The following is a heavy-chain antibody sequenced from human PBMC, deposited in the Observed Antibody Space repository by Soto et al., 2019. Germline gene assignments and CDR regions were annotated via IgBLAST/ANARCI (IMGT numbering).Heavy chain of an antibody. CDR3: ARGRRGSLHWFDP. V-gene: IGHV4-31*03. Sequence: PSETLSLTCTVSGGSISSGGYYWSWIRQHPGKGLEWIGYIYYSGSTYYNPSLKSRVTISVDTSKNQFSLKLSSVTAADTAVYYCARGRRGSLHWFDPWGQGTLVTVSS. CDR1: GGSISSGGYY. J-gene: IGHJ5*02. CDR2: IYYSGST.